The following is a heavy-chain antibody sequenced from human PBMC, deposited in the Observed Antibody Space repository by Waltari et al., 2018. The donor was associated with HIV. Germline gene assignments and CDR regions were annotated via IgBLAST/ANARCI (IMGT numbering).Heavy chain of an antibody. CDR2: IKQDGSEK. V-gene: IGHV3-7*04. CDR1: GFTFGSFW. CDR3: ARGGFYGSGSKVN. D-gene: IGHD3-10*01. J-gene: IGHJ4*02. Sequence: EVQLVESGGGLVQPGGSLRLSCAASGFTFGSFWMSWAREAPGKGLEWVANIKQDGSEKYYVDSVNGRFTISRDNAENSLYLQMNSLRAEDTAVYYCARGGFYGSGSKVNWGQGTLVTVSS.